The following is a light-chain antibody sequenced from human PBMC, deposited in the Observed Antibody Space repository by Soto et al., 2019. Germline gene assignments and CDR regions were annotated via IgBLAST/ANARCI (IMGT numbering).Light chain of an antibody. CDR3: QSYDSSLSGAWV. CDR2: GNH. CDR1: SSNIGAGYD. J-gene: IGLJ3*02. V-gene: IGLV1-40*01. Sequence: QLVLTQPPSVSGAPGQGVTISCTGGSSNIGAGYDVHWYQHLPGTSPKLLIYGNHNRPSGVPDRFSGSKSGTSASLAITALQAEDEADYYCQSYDSSLSGAWVFGGGTKLTVL.